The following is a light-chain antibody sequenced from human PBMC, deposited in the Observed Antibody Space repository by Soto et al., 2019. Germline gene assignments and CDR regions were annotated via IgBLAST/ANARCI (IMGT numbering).Light chain of an antibody. CDR3: QQLNSFPIT. J-gene: IGKJ5*01. CDR1: QAISSY. CDR2: AAS. V-gene: IGKV1-9*01. Sequence: DIQFTQAPSFPCASPGDRVSLPFPASQAISSYLAWYQQKPGRAPKLLIYAASTLQSGVPSRFSGSGSGTEFTLTITSLQPEDFATYYCQQLNSFPITCGQGTRREIK.